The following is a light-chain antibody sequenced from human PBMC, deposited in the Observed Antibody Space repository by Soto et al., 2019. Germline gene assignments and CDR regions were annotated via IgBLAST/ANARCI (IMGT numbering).Light chain of an antibody. CDR1: QSVSSSY. CDR2: GAS. J-gene: IGKJ1*01. CDR3: QQYGRSPGWT. V-gene: IGKV3-20*01. Sequence: EIVLTQSPGTLSLSPGERATLSCRASQSVSSSYLAWYQQKPGQAPRLLNYGASSRATGIPDRFSGSGSGTDFTLTISRLEPEDFAVYYCQQYGRSPGWTFGQGTKVEIK.